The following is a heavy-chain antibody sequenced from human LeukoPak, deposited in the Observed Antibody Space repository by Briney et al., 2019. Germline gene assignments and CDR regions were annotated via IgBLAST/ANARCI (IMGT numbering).Heavy chain of an antibody. Sequence: SETLSLTCTVSGGSVSSGSYYWSWIRQPPGKGLEWIGYIYYSGSTNYNPSLKGRVTISVDTSKNQFSLKLSSVTAADTAVYYCARVKETGALDYWGQGTLVTVSS. V-gene: IGHV4-61*01. CDR3: ARVKETGALDY. CDR2: IYYSGST. J-gene: IGHJ4*02. CDR1: GGSVSSGSYY. D-gene: IGHD3-10*01.